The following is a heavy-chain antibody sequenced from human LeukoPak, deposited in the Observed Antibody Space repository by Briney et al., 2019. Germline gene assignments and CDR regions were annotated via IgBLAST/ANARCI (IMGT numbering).Heavy chain of an antibody. D-gene: IGHD3-10*01. CDR2: ISGSGDTT. V-gene: IGHV3-23*01. Sequence: PGRSLRLSCAASGFDFSTYAMSWVRQAPGKGLEWVSGISGSGDTTYYADSVKGRFTISRDNSKNMLYLQIKSLGAEDTAIYYCAKLDGSGAGSSRPPIDYWGQGSLVTVSS. CDR3: AKLDGSGAGSSRPPIDY. J-gene: IGHJ4*02. CDR1: GFDFSTYA.